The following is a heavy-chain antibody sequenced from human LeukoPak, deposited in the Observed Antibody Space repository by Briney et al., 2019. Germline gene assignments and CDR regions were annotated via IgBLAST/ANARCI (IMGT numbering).Heavy chain of an antibody. V-gene: IGHV3-43*02. CDR3: ARNAYGAQTPSDV. D-gene: IGHD4-17*01. J-gene: IGHJ6*02. CDR2: TSGDGITT. CDR1: GFTFHNYA. Sequence: SGGSLRLSCAASGFTFHNYAIHWVRQAPGKGLEWVSLTSGDGITTYFADSVKGRFTISRDNSKSSLFLQMNSLRTEDTALYYCARNAYGAQTPSDVWGQGTTVTVSS.